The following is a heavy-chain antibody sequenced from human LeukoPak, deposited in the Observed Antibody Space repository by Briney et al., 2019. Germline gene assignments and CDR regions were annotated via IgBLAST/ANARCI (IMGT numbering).Heavy chain of an antibody. J-gene: IGHJ4*02. V-gene: IGHV4-34*01. D-gene: IGHD6-6*01. Sequence: DPSETLSLTCTVSGGSISSYYWSWIRQPPGKGLEWIGEINHSGSTNYNPSLKSRVTISVDTSKNQFSLKLSSVTAADTAVYYCARVGWGIAARPVDYWGQGTLVTVSS. CDR3: ARVGWGIAARPVDY. CDR1: GGSISSYY. CDR2: INHSGST.